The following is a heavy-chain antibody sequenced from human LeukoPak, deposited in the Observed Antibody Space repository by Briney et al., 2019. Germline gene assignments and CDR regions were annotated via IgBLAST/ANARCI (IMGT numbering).Heavy chain of an antibody. D-gene: IGHD3-10*01. J-gene: IGHJ4*02. CDR3: AKDLHYGSADY. CDR2: INPDGSTT. Sequence: GGSLRLSCAASGFTFSSYWMHWVRQAPGKGLVWVSFINPDGSTTNYADSVKGRFTISRDNAKNALYLQMNSLRAEDTAVYYCAKDLHYGSADYWGQGTLVTVSS. V-gene: IGHV3-74*01. CDR1: GFTFSSYW.